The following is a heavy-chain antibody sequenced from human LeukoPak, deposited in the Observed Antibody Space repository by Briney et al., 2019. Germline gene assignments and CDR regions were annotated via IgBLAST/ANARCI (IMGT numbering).Heavy chain of an antibody. CDR3: TTYLGGGSYSLGY. Sequence: KPGGSLRLSCAASGFTFSNAYMTWVRQAPGKGLEWVGRIKSKTDGGTTDYAAPVKGRFTISRDDSKNTMYLQMNSLKTEDTAVYYCTTYLGGGSYSLGYWGQGTLVTVSS. V-gene: IGHV3-15*01. CDR2: IKSKTDGGTT. D-gene: IGHD1-26*01. J-gene: IGHJ4*02. CDR1: GFTFSNAY.